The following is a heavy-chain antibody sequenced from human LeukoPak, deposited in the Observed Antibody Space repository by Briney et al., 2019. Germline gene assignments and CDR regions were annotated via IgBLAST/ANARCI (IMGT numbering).Heavy chain of an antibody. Sequence: GGSLGLSCAASGFTFSSYGMHWVRQASGKGLEWVGRIRSKANSYATAYAASVKGRFTISRDDSKNTAYLQMNSLKTEDTAVYYCTRLSYYGSGNPWGQGTLVTVSS. CDR3: TRLSYYGSGNP. J-gene: IGHJ5*02. V-gene: IGHV3-73*01. CDR1: GFTFSSYG. CDR2: IRSKANSYAT. D-gene: IGHD3-10*01.